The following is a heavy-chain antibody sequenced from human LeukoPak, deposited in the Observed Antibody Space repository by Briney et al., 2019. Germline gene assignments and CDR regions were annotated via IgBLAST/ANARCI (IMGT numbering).Heavy chain of an antibody. J-gene: IGHJ4*02. V-gene: IGHV3-15*01. Sequence: MPGGSLRLSCAASGFTFTNAWMNWVRQAPGKGLEWVGRIKSMTDGGTTDYAAPVKGRFTISRDDSKNTLYVQMNSLKSEDTAVYYCTTYGSGNAHYWGQGTLVTVSS. D-gene: IGHD3-10*01. CDR2: IKSMTDGGTT. CDR1: GFTFTNAW. CDR3: TTYGSGNAHY.